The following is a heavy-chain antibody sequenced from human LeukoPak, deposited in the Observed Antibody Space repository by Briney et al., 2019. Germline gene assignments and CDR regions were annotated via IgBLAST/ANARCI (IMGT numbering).Heavy chain of an antibody. CDR3: ARHTDMRIPDY. CDR1: GYTFTSYR. D-gene: IGHD3-16*01. V-gene: IGHV5-51*01. J-gene: IGHJ4*02. CDR2: IYPGDSDT. Sequence: GESLKISCKVSGYTFTSYRIGWVRQMPGKGLEWMGIIYPGDSDTRYSPSFQGQVTISADKSISTAYLQWSSVKASDTAMYYCARHTDMRIPDYWGQGTQVTVSS.